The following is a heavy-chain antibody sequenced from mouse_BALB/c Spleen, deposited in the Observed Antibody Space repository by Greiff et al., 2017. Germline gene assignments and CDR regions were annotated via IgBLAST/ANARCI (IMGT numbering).Heavy chain of an antibody. Sequence: EVQLVESGGGLVQPGGSMKLSCVASGFTFSSYWMSWVRQSPEKGLEWVAEIRLKSDNYATHYAESVKGKFTISRDDSKSRLYLQMNSLRAEDTGIYYCTGAAQATAWFAYWGQGTLVTVSA. D-gene: IGHD3-2*02. V-gene: IGHV6-6*02. CDR2: IRLKSDNYAT. CDR3: TGAAQATAWFAY. J-gene: IGHJ3*01. CDR1: GFTFSSYW.